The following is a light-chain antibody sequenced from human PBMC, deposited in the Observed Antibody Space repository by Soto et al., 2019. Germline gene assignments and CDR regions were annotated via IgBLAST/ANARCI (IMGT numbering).Light chain of an antibody. CDR2: GAS. V-gene: IGKV1-13*02. CDR3: QQLNTYPIT. J-gene: IGKJ5*01. Sequence: AIQLTQSPSSLSASVGDRVTITCRASQGISSYLAWYQQQPGKAPKLLIYGASSLEGGVPFRFSGSGSGTDFILTISSQQPEDFATYYCQQLNTYPITFGRGTLVEIK. CDR1: QGISSY.